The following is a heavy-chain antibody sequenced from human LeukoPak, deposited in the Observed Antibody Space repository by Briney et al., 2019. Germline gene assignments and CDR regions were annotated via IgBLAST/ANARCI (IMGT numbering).Heavy chain of an antibody. V-gene: IGHV3-11*01. CDR3: ARRRDYLDY. J-gene: IGHJ4*02. CDR1: GFTFSDYY. Sequence: GGSLRLSCAASGFTFSDYYMSWIRQAPGEGLEYISYIGSSGTTLFYADSVKGRFTISRDNAKNSLYLEMSNLRAEDTAVYYCARRRDYLDYWGQGTLVTVSS. CDR2: IGSSGTTL.